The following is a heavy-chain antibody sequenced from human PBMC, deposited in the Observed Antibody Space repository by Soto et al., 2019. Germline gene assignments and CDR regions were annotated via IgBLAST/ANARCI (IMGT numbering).Heavy chain of an antibody. D-gene: IGHD3-22*01. CDR1: GFTFSNAW. V-gene: IGHV3-15*07. CDR3: ITDENSYDSSGYYYFDY. J-gene: IGHJ4*02. Sequence: GGSLRLSCAASGFTFSNAWMNWVRQAPGKGLEWVGRIKSKTDGGTTDYAAPVKGRFTISRDDSKNTLFLQMNSLKTEDTAVYYCITDENSYDSSGYYYFDYWGQGTLVTVSS. CDR2: IKSKTDGGTT.